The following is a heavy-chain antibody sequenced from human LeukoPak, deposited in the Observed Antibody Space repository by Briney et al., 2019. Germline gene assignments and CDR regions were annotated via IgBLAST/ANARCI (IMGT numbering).Heavy chain of an antibody. CDR1: GGTFSSYA. CDR2: IIPILGIA. D-gene: IGHD2-2*01. V-gene: IGHV1-69*04. Sequence: SVKVSCKASGGTFSSYAISWVRQAPGQGLEWMGRIIPILGIANYAQKFQGRVTITADKSTSTAYMKLSSLRSEGTAVYYCARGVGYCSSTSCHHFYFDYWGQGTLVTVSS. J-gene: IGHJ4*02. CDR3: ARGVGYCSSTSCHHFYFDY.